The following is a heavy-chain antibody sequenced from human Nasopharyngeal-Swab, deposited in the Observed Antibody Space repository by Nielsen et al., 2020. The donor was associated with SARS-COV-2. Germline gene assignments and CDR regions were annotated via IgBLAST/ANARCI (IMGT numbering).Heavy chain of an antibody. Sequence: GGSLRLSCAASGFTFRSYWMHWVRQAPGKGLVWVSRINTDGSNTYYADSVKGRFTISRDNSKNTLYLQMNSLRAEDTAVYYCAKDPYYDFWSGYYFDYWGQGTLVTVSS. CDR2: INTDGSNT. J-gene: IGHJ4*02. D-gene: IGHD3-3*01. V-gene: IGHV3-74*01. CDR3: AKDPYYDFWSGYYFDY. CDR1: GFTFRSYW.